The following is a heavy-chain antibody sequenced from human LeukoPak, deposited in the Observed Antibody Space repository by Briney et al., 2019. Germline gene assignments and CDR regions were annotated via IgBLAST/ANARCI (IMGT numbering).Heavy chain of an antibody. J-gene: IGHJ3*02. V-gene: IGHV1-18*01. CDR3: ARPTASSSSDAFDI. D-gene: IGHD6-13*01. CDR2: ISAYNGNT. Sequence: ASVKVSCKASGYTFTSYGISWVRQAPGQGLEWMGWISAYNGNTNYAQKLQGRVTMTTDTSTSTAYMELRSLRSDDTAVYYCARPTASSSSDAFDIWGQGTMVTVSS. CDR1: GYTFTSYG.